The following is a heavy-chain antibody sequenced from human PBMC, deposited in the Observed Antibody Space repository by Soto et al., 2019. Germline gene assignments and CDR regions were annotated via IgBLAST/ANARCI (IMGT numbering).Heavy chain of an antibody. Sequence: EVQLVESGGGLVQPGGSLRLSCAASGFTVSSNYMSWVRQAPGKGLEWVSVIYSGGSTYYADSVKGRFTISRHNSKNTLYLQMNSRRAEDTAVYYCARGGYSSGWYGGYFDLWGRGTLVTVSS. CDR3: ARGGYSSGWYGGYFDL. J-gene: IGHJ2*01. D-gene: IGHD6-19*01. V-gene: IGHV3-53*04. CDR1: GFTVSSNY. CDR2: IYSGGST.